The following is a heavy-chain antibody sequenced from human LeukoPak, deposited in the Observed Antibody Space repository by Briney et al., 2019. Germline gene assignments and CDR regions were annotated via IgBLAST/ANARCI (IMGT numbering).Heavy chain of an antibody. CDR2: INQDGTEK. CDR3: AELGITMIGGV. J-gene: IGHJ6*04. D-gene: IGHD3-10*02. CDR1: GFTFTTYW. Sequence: GGSLRLSCAASGFTFTTYWMSWVRQAPGKGLEWVANINQDGTEKYYVDSVKGRFNISRDDAKRSLYLQMNSLRAEDTAVYYCAELGITMIGGVWGKGTTVTISS. V-gene: IGHV3-7*01.